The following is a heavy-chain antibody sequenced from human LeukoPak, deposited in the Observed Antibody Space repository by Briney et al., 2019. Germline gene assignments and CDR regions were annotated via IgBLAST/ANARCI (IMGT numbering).Heavy chain of an antibody. V-gene: IGHV3-23*01. CDR2: ISGSGGST. CDR1: GFTFSSYA. D-gene: IGHD2-2*01. Sequence: GGSLRLSCAASGFTFSSYAMSWVRQAPGKGLEWDSAISGSGGSTYYADSVKGRFTISRDNSKNTLYLQMNSLRAEDTAVYYCAKYDRIVVVPAAIDYWGQGTLVTVSS. J-gene: IGHJ4*02. CDR3: AKYDRIVVVPAAIDY.